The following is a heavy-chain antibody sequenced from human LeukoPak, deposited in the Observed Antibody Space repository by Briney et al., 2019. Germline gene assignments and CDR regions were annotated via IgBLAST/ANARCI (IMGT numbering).Heavy chain of an antibody. D-gene: IGHD5-18*01. V-gene: IGHV3-53*01. Sequence: GGSLRLSCAASGFTVSNSYMSWVRQAPGKGLEWVSVIYSGGSTYYADSVKGRFTISRDNSMNTVYLQMNSLRAEDTAVYYCARELTALDFWGQGTLVTVSS. J-gene: IGHJ4*02. CDR2: IYSGGST. CDR1: GFTVSNSY. CDR3: ARELTALDF.